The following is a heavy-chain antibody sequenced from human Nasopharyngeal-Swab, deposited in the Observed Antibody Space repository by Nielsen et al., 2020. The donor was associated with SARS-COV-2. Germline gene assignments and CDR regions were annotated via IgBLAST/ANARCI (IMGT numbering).Heavy chain of an antibody. CDR2: IYYSGST. Sequence: WSRQPPGKGQEWIGYIYYSGSTYYTPSHKSRVTISLDTSKNQVSLNLNSVTAADTAVYFCATRGSHHGTSGYYNTWFDPWGQGTLVTVSS. V-gene: IGHV4-31*02. D-gene: IGHD3-22*01. J-gene: IGHJ5*02. CDR3: ATRGSHHGTSGYYNTWFDP.